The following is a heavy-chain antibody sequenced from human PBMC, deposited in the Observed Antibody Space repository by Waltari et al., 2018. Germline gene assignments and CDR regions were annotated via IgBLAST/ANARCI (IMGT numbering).Heavy chain of an antibody. CDR2: VTHSGST. CDR1: GGSFSGYS. CDR3: ARGRRGAGGNGRFHY. Sequence: QVQLQQWGAGLVKPSETLSLTCAVYGGSFSGYSWTWIRQSPEKGLGWIGEVTHSGSTNYNPSLKSRVTISVDTAKSQFSLNLVSMTAADTAVYYCARGRRGAGGNGRFHYWGQGTLVTVSS. J-gene: IGHJ4*02. D-gene: IGHD1-26*01. V-gene: IGHV4-34*02.